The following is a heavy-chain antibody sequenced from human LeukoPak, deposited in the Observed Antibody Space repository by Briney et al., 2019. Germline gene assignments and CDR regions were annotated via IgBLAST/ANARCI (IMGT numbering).Heavy chain of an antibody. V-gene: IGHV1-8*01. D-gene: IGHD3-16*02. CDR1: GYTFTSYD. CDR3: ARGLLRLGELSSN. Sequence: GASVKVSCKASGYTFTSYDINRVRQATGQGLEWMGWMNPNSGNTGYAQKFQGRVTMTRNTSISTAYMELSSLRSEDTAVYYCARGLLRLGELSSNWGQGTLVTVSS. J-gene: IGHJ4*02. CDR2: MNPNSGNT.